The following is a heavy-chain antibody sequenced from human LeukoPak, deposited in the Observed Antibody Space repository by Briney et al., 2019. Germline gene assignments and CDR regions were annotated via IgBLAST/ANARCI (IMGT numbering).Heavy chain of an antibody. Sequence: SETLSLTCAVYGGSFSGYYWSWIRQPPGKGLEWIGYIYYSGSTNYNPSLKSRVTISVDTSKNQFSLKLSSVTAADTAVYYCARDSGPRGYSSSWYGMDVWGKGTTVTVSS. V-gene: IGHV4-59*01. CDR3: ARDSGPRGYSSSWYGMDV. J-gene: IGHJ6*04. CDR1: GGSFSGYY. D-gene: IGHD6-13*01. CDR2: IYYSGST.